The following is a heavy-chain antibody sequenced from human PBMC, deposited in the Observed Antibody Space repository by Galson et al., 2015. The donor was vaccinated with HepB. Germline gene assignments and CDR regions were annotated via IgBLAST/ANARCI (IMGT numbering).Heavy chain of an antibody. J-gene: IGHJ3*02. Sequence: SLRLSCAASGFTFSTYAMSWVRQAPGKGLEWVAAVRNSGAYYADAVQGRFTISRDNYKNTAFLQMNSLRAEDTAVYYCAKREPYHYDGSAYYSAFDMWGQGTLFTVSS. CDR1: GFTFSTYA. CDR3: AKREPYHYDGSAYYSAFDM. D-gene: IGHD3-22*01. V-gene: IGHV3-23*01. CDR2: VRNSGA.